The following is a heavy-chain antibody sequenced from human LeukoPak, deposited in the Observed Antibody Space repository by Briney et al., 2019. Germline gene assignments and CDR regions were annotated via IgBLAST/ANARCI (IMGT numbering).Heavy chain of an antibody. Sequence: PSETLSLTCAVYGGSFSGYYWSWIRQPPGKGLEWIGEINHSGSTNYNPSLKSRVTISVDTSKNQFSLKLSSVTAADTAVYYCARGPVVPAALYYYYGMDVWGQGTTVTVS. V-gene: IGHV4-34*01. CDR2: INHSGST. CDR1: GGSFSGYY. CDR3: ARGPVVPAALYYYYGMDV. J-gene: IGHJ6*02. D-gene: IGHD2-2*01.